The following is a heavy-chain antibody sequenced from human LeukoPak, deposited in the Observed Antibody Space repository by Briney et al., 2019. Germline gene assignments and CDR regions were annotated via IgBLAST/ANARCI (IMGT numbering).Heavy chain of an antibody. CDR2: IWYDGRSK. J-gene: IGHJ6*02. Sequence: GGSLRLSCAASGFTVSSNYMSWVRQAPGKGLEWVAVIWYDGRSKYYADSVKGRFTISRDNSKNTLYLQMNSLRAEDTAVYYCARDMGVMVYAMDVWGQGTTVTVSS. CDR3: ARDMGVMVYAMDV. D-gene: IGHD2-8*01. V-gene: IGHV3-33*08. CDR1: GFTVSSNY.